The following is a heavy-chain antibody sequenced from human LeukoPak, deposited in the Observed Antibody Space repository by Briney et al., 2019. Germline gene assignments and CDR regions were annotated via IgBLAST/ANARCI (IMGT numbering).Heavy chain of an antibody. CDR3: AAALGGGYQLPPSLFY. CDR1: GYTFTSYY. V-gene: IGHV1-46*01. Sequence: GASVKVSCKASGYTFTSYYMHWVRQAPGQGLEWMGIINPSGGSTSYAQKFQGRVTMTRDMSTSTAYMELRSLRSDDTAVYYCAAALGGGYQLPPSLFYWGQGTLVTVSS. D-gene: IGHD2-2*01. CDR2: INPSGGST. J-gene: IGHJ4*02.